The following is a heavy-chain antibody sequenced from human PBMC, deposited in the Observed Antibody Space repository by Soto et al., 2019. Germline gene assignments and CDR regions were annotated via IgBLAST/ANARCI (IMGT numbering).Heavy chain of an antibody. V-gene: IGHV3-23*01. CDR1: GFTFSSYA. J-gene: IGHJ4*02. Sequence: PGGSLRLSCAASGFTFSSYAMSWVRQAPGKGLEWVSAISGSGGSTYYADSVKGRFTISRDNSKNTLYLQMDSLRAEDTAVYYCAKTYDSSSRHNSRDYWGQGTLVTVSS. CDR3: AKTYDSSSRHNSRDY. CDR2: ISGSGGST. D-gene: IGHD6-13*01.